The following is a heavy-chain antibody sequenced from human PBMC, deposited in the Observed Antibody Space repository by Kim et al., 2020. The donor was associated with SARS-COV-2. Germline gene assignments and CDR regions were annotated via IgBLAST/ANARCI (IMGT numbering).Heavy chain of an antibody. Sequence: SVKVSCKASGGTFSSYAISWVRQAPGQGLEWMGRIIPILGIANYAQKFQGRVTITADKSTSTAYMELSSLRSEDTAVYYCARGGRIVVVPGHYYYYGMDVWGQGTTVTVSS. V-gene: IGHV1-69*04. CDR1: GGTFSSYA. J-gene: IGHJ6*02. D-gene: IGHD2-2*01. CDR3: ARGGRIVVVPGHYYYYGMDV. CDR2: IIPILGIA.